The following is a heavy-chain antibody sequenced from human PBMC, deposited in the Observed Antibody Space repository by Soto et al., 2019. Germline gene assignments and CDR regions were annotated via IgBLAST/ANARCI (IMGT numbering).Heavy chain of an antibody. J-gene: IGHJ3*02. CDR2: MNPNSGNT. V-gene: IGHV1-8*01. Sequence: PSVKVSCKASGYTFTSYDINWVRQATGQGLEWMGWMNPNSGNTGYAQKFQGRVTMTRNTSISTAYMELSSLRSEDTAVYYCARVPSDPYDSSGHDAFDIWGQGTVVTVSS. CDR3: ARVPSDPYDSSGHDAFDI. CDR1: GYTFTSYD. D-gene: IGHD3-22*01.